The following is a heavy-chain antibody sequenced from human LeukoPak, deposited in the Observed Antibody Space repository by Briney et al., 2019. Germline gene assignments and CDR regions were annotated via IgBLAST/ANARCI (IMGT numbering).Heavy chain of an antibody. CDR1: GFTFSSYW. Sequence: TGGSLRLSCAASGFTFSSYWMSWVRQTPGKGLEWVANIKEDGSEKYYVDSVKGRFTISRDNSKNTLYLQMNSLRAEDTAVYYCAKGAGWRNYYGSGSYYNRYTTHYWGQGTLVTVSS. V-gene: IGHV3-7*03. D-gene: IGHD3-10*01. CDR3: AKGAGWRNYYGSGSYYNRYTTHY. J-gene: IGHJ4*02. CDR2: IKEDGSEK.